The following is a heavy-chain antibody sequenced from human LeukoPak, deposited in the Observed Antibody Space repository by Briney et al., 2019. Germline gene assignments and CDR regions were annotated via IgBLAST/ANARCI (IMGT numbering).Heavy chain of an antibody. J-gene: IGHJ3*02. Sequence: PGGSLRLSCAASGFTFSSYGMHWVRQAPGKGLEWVAFIRYDGSNKYYADSVKGRFTISRDNSKNTLYLQMNSLRAEDTAVYYCAKDLTGDLDAFDIWGQGTMVTVSS. V-gene: IGHV3-30*02. D-gene: IGHD7-27*01. CDR1: GFTFSSYG. CDR3: AKDLTGDLDAFDI. CDR2: IRYDGSNK.